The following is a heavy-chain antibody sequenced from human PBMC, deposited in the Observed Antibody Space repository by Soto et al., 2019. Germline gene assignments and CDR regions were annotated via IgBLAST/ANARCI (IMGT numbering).Heavy chain of an antibody. D-gene: IGHD6-19*01. CDR2: IYYTGST. J-gene: IGHJ4*02. CDR1: GGSISNSNYY. CDR3: AIGPGGWYY. V-gene: IGHV4-39*02. Sequence: QLQLQESGPGLVKPSETLSLSCTVSGGSISNSNYYGGWIRQPPGKGLEWIGSIYYTGSTYYNPSLKSRVTISVDTSNNQFSLNLSSVTDADTAVYYCAIGPGGWYYWGQGTLVTVSS.